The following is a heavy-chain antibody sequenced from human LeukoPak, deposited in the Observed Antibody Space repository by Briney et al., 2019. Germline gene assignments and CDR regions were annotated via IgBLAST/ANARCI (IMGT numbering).Heavy chain of an antibody. D-gene: IGHD3-10*01. J-gene: IGHJ6*03. CDR1: GFTLSSYA. Sequence: PGGSLRLSCAASGFTLSSYAMSWFRQAPGKGLEWVSSISASGGSTNYADSVKGRFTISRDNSKNTVYLQMNSLRAEDTAVYYCEKVMKGSERLTMVRGVIIKTAGLYYMDVWGKGTTVTVSS. CDR3: EKVMKGSERLTMVRGVIIKTAGLYYMDV. V-gene: IGHV3-23*01. CDR2: ISASGGST.